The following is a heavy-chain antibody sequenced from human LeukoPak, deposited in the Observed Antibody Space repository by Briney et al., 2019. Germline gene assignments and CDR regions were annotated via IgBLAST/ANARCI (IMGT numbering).Heavy chain of an antibody. Sequence: GGSPRLSCAASEFTFNNNGMHWVRQAPGKGLEWVAFIRYDGIYKYYADSVKGRFTIFRDKSKTTLFLQMDSLRAEDTAVYYCAKDPEKGLAVARLEHWGQGTLVTVSS. J-gene: IGHJ5*02. CDR1: EFTFNNNG. CDR2: IRYDGIYK. D-gene: IGHD6-19*01. CDR3: AKDPEKGLAVARLEH. V-gene: IGHV3-30*02.